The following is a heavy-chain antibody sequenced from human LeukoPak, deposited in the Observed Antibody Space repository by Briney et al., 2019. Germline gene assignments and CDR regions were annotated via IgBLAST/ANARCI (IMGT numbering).Heavy chain of an antibody. D-gene: IGHD6-13*01. Sequence: PGGSLRLSCVVSGFAFSSNAMAWVRQAPGKGLEWVSTISDSGDSTYYADSVNGRFTISRDNSKNTLYLQMNSLRAEDTAVYYCAKTPGSSWYNYYWGQGTLVTVSS. CDR1: GFAFSSNA. J-gene: IGHJ4*02. CDR2: ISDSGDST. V-gene: IGHV3-23*01. CDR3: AKTPGSSWYNYY.